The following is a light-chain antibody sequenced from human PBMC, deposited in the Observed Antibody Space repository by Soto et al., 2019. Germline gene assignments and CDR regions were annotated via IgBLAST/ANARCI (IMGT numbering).Light chain of an antibody. CDR3: QHSTAYPWR. CDR2: KAS. J-gene: IGKJ1*01. CDR1: QSISSW. V-gene: IGKV1-5*03. Sequence: DIQMTKSHNTLREPVGDRFTNTWLASQSISSWLAWYQQKPGKAPKLLIYKASTLESGVPSNFSGSGSGTEFTLTMISLQPEDFAPYYCQHSTAYPWRFAQGTKVDVK.